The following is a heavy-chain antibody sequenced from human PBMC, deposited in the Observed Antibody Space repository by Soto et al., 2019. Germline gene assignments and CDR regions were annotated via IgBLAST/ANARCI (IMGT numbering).Heavy chain of an antibody. CDR2: IVPMFGTS. D-gene: IGHD3-16*01. V-gene: IGHV1-69*06. CDR1: GGTFSNHA. J-gene: IGHJ6*02. Sequence: QVQLVQSGAEVKKPGSSVKVSCKASGGTFSNHAISWVRQAPGQGLEWMGGIVPMFGTSNYAQKFQGRVTTTADKSTNTAYMELSSLTSEDTAVYYCARGDDFDYYYGVDVWGQLTTVTVSS. CDR3: ARGDDFDYYYGVDV.